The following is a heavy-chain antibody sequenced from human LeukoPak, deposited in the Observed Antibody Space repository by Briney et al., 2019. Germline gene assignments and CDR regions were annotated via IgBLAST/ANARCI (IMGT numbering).Heavy chain of an antibody. D-gene: IGHD3-10*01. CDR3: TKTYYYGSGSLDY. CDR1: GFTFSGSA. CDR2: IKSKTDGGTT. Sequence: GGSLRLSCAASGFTFSGSAMHWVRQASGKGLEWVGRIKSKTDGGTTDYAAPVKGRFTISRDDSKNTLYLQMNSLKTEDTAIYYCTKTYYYGSGSLDYWGQGTLVTVSS. V-gene: IGHV3-15*01. J-gene: IGHJ4*02.